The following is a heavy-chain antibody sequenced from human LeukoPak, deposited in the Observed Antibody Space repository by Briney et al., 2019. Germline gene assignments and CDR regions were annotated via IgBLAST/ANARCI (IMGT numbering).Heavy chain of an antibody. CDR3: ARKHSSTYYYDY. D-gene: IGHD3-22*01. Sequence: SETLSLTCAVYGGSFSGYYWSWIRQPPGKGLEWIGYIYYTGNTYYNPSLKSRVIISLDTSKNQFSLKLSSVTAADTAVYYCARKHSSTYYYDYWGQGTLVTVSS. J-gene: IGHJ4*02. V-gene: IGHV4-34*09. CDR1: GGSFSGYY. CDR2: IYYTGNT.